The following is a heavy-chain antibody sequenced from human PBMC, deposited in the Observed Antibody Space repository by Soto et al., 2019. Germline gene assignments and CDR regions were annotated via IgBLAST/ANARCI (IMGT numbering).Heavy chain of an antibody. Sequence: SETLSLTCTVSGGSISSSIYYWSWIRQPPGKGLEWIGYIYYSGSTNYNPSLKSRVTISVDTSKNQFSLKLSSVTAADTAVYYCARHLAAADSGYYGMDVWGQGTTVTVSS. CDR1: GGSISSSIYY. J-gene: IGHJ6*02. CDR2: IYYSGST. D-gene: IGHD6-13*01. CDR3: ARHLAAADSGYYGMDV. V-gene: IGHV4-61*05.